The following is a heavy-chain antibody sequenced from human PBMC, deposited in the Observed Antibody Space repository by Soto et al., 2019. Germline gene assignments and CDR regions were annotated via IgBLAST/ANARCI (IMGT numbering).Heavy chain of an antibody. V-gene: IGHV4-39*01. J-gene: IGHJ6*03. Sequence: SETLSLTCTVSGGSISSSSYYWGWIRQPPGKGLEWIGSIYYSGSTYYNPSLKSRVTISVDTSKNQFSLKLSSVTAADTAVYYCATGNEYSSSRLLNIYYYYYYMDVWGKGTTVTVPS. CDR1: GGSISSSSYY. CDR3: ATGNEYSSSRLLNIYYYYYYMDV. D-gene: IGHD6-13*01. CDR2: IYYSGST.